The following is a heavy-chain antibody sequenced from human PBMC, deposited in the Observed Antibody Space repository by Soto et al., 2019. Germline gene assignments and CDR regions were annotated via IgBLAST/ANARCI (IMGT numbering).Heavy chain of an antibody. V-gene: IGHV3-23*01. D-gene: IGHD3-22*01. Sequence: SCAASGFTFSGYAMSWIRQAPGEGLEWVSAISGSGGSTYYADSVKGRFTISRDNSKNTLYLQMNSLRAEDTAVYYCATLTYYYDSSGYFTPRGAFDIWGQGTMVTVSS. CDR2: ISGSGGST. J-gene: IGHJ3*02. CDR1: GFTFSGYA. CDR3: ATLTYYYDSSGYFTPRGAFDI.